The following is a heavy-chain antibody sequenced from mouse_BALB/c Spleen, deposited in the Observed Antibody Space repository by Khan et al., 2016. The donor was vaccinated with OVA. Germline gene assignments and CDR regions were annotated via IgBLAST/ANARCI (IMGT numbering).Heavy chain of an antibody. CDR1: GYAFTNYQ. J-gene: IGHJ3*01. D-gene: IGHD3-1*01. CDR2: INPSNGGT. V-gene: IGHV1S81*02. Sequence: QVRLQQSGAELVKPGASVKLSCKASGYAFTNYQMYWVKQRPGQGLKWIGEINPSNGGTNFNEKFKSKATLTVDKSSSTAYMQLSSLTSEDSAVYYCTRGGYGGFAYWGQGTLVTVSA. CDR3: TRGGYGGFAY.